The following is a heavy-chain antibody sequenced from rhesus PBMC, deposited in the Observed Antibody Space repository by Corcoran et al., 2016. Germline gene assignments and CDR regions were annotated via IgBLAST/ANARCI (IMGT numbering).Heavy chain of an antibody. CDR3: GRHPYPFGGLDS. Sequence: VQLQESGPGLVKPSETLSLTCAVSGDSVSSWNWWSWIRQHPGKGLEWIGNVGAGSGNIFAKPALKRLVTISKDTSKNQFSLKMTSMTAADTAVYYCGRHPYPFGGLDSWGQGVVVTVSS. J-gene: IGHJ6*01. CDR2: VGAGSGNI. CDR1: GDSVSSWNW. V-gene: IGHV4-65*02.